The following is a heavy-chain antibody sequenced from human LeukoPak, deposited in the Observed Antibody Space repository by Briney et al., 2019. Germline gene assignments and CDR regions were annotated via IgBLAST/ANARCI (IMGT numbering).Heavy chain of an antibody. Sequence: TGGSLRLSCAASGFTFSSYSMNWVRQAPGKGLEWVSYISSSSRTIYYADSVKGRFTISRDNAKNSLYLQMNSLRAEDTAAYYCARDAGGNSRWFDYWGQGTPVTVSS. J-gene: IGHJ4*02. V-gene: IGHV3-48*01. D-gene: IGHD4-23*01. CDR3: ARDAGGNSRWFDY. CDR1: GFTFSSYS. CDR2: ISSSSRTI.